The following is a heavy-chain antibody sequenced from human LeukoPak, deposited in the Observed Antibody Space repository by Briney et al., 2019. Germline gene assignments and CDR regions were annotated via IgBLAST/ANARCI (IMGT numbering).Heavy chain of an antibody. CDR1: GFTFDDYA. V-gene: IGHV3-9*01. CDR3: AKALRYFDWLEAFDI. D-gene: IGHD3-9*01. Sequence: SLRLSCAASGFTFDDYAMHWVRQAPGKGLEWVSGISWNSGSIGYADSVKGRFTISRDNAKNFLYLQMNSLRAEDTALYYCAKALRYFDWLEAFDIWGQGTMVTVSS. CDR2: ISWNSGSI. J-gene: IGHJ3*02.